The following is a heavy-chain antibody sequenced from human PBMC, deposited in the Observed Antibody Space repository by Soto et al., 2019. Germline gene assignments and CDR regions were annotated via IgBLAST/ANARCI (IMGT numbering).Heavy chain of an antibody. D-gene: IGHD1-26*01. CDR3: ARRGSGSYYAY. J-gene: IGHJ4*02. CDR1: GFTFSSYA. Sequence: EVQLLESGGGLVQPGGSLRLSCAASGFTFSSYAMRWVRQAPVKGLGWVSAISGSGGSTYYADSVKGRFTISRDNYKNTLYLQMKSLRAEDTAVYYCARRGSGSYYAYWGQGTLVTVSS. V-gene: IGHV3-23*01. CDR2: ISGSGGST.